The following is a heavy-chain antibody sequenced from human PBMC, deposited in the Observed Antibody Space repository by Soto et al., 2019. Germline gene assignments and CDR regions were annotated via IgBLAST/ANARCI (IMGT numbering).Heavy chain of an antibody. D-gene: IGHD3-16*01. Sequence: VASVKVSCKASGYTFTGYYMHWVRQAPGQGLEWMGWINPNSGGTNYAQKFQGRVTMTRDTSISTAYMELSRLRSDDTAVYYCARVLVLLGELFPWGQGTLVTVSS. J-gene: IGHJ5*02. CDR1: GYTFTGYY. CDR3: ARVLVLLGELFP. CDR2: INPNSGGT. V-gene: IGHV1-2*02.